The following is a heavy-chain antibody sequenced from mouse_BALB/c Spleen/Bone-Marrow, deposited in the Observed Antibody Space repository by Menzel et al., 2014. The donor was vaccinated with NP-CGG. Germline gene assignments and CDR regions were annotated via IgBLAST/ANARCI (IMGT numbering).Heavy chain of an antibody. J-gene: IGHJ1*01. CDR3: ARDENVGIYWYFDV. V-gene: IGHV7-3*02. Sequence: EVMLVESGGGLVQPGGSLRLSCAASGFTFTDYYMSWVRQPPGKALEWLGFIRNKANGYTTYYSASVKGRFTISRDNSQSILYLQMNTLRAEDSATYYCARDENVGIYWYFDVWGVGTTVTVSS. CDR1: GFTFTDYY. CDR2: IRNKANGYTT.